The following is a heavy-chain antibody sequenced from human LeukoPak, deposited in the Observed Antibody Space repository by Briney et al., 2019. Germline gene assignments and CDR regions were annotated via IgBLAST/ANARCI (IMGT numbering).Heavy chain of an antibody. CDR2: ISGSGGST. CDR3: ATISSSWFLGYFDY. J-gene: IGHJ4*02. D-gene: IGHD6-13*01. V-gene: IGHV3-23*01. Sequence: PGESLRLSCAASGFTFSSYAMSWVRQAPGKGLEWVSAISGSGGSTYYADSVKGRFTISRDNSKNTLYLQMNSLRAEDTAVYYCATISSSWFLGYFDYWGQGTLVTVSS. CDR1: GFTFSSYA.